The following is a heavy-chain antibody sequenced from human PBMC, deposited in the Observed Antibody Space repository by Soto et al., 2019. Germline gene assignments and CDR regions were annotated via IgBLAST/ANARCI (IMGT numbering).Heavy chain of an antibody. D-gene: IGHD2-2*02. CDR3: AIYFDHGMAFDI. CDR2: INAGNGNT. J-gene: IGHJ3*02. V-gene: IGHV1-3*01. Sequence: ASVKVSCKASGYTFTSYAMHWVRQAPGQRLEWMGWINAGNGNTKYSQKFQGRVTITRDTSASTAYMELSSLRSEDTAVYYCAIYFDHGMAFDIWGQRTMVTVS. CDR1: GYTFTSYA.